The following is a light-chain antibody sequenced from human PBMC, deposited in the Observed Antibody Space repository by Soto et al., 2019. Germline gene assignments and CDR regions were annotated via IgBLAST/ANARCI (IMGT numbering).Light chain of an antibody. CDR1: SSDVGSYNL. CDR3: CSYAGISTYYV. Sequence: QSALTQPASVSGSPGQSITISCTGTSSDVGSYNLVSWYQQHPGETPILMIYGGTKRPSGVSNRFSGSKSGNTASLTISGLQAEDEADYHCCSYAGISTYYVFGTGTKLTVL. CDR2: GGT. J-gene: IGLJ1*01. V-gene: IGLV2-23*01.